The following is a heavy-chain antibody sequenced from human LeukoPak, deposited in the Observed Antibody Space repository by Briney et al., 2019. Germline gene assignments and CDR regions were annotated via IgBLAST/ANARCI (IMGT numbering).Heavy chain of an antibody. V-gene: IGHV3-66*01. CDR3: ARNYDSSGYGYYYYAMDV. D-gene: IGHD3-22*01. CDR2: MYSGGST. CDR1: GFSVSSKY. J-gene: IGHJ6*02. Sequence: PGGSLRLSCAASGFSVSSKYMSWVRQAPGKGLEWVSVMYSGGSTYYADSVKGRFTISRDNPKNTLYLQMNSLRAEDTAVYYCARNYDSSGYGYYYYAMDVWGQGTTVTVSS.